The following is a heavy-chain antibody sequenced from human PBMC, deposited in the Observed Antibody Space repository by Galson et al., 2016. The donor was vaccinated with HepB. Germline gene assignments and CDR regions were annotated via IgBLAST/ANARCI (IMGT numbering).Heavy chain of an antibody. J-gene: IGHJ6*03. Sequence: SLRLSCAASGFTFSTYWMNWVRQAPGKGLEWVAVIWYDGSNKYYADSVKGRLTISRDNSKHTLYLQMNSLRAEDTAVYYCAKDGHPSPIGGSGTFFSYYQYYYVDVWGKGTTVTVSS. CDR3: AKDGHPSPIGGSGTFFSYYQYYYVDV. D-gene: IGHD3-10*01. CDR2: IWYDGSNK. V-gene: IGHV3-30*18. CDR1: GFTFSTYW.